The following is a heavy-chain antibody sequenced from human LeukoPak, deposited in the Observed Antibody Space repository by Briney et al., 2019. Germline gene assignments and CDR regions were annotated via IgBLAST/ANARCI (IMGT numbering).Heavy chain of an antibody. CDR2: IYPGDSDT. V-gene: IGHV5-51*01. Sequence: GESLKISCKGSGYSFTSYWIGWVRQMPGKGLEWMGIIYPGDSDTRYSPSFQGQVTISADKSISTAYLQWSSLKASDTAMYYCARRSTHCSGGSCYSAPIDYWGQGTLVTVSS. CDR1: GYSFTSYW. D-gene: IGHD2-15*01. CDR3: ARRSTHCSGGSCYSAPIDY. J-gene: IGHJ4*02.